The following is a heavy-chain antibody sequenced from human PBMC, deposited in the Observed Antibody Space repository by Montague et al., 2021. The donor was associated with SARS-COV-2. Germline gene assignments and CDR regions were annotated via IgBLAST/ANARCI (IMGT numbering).Heavy chain of an antibody. CDR2: IYYSGST. Sequence: SETLSLTCSVSGGSISTYYWSWIRQPPGKGLEWIGYIYYSGSTNYNPSLKSRVTISIDTSKNQFSLELGSVTAADMAVYYCASPGGYCTGGSCYYVYWGQGTLVTVSS. V-gene: IGHV4-59*01. CDR3: ASPGGYCTGGSCYYVY. CDR1: GGSISTYY. D-gene: IGHD2-15*01. J-gene: IGHJ4*02.